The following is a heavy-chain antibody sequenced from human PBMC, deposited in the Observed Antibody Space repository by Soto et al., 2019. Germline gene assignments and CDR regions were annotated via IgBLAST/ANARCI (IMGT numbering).Heavy chain of an antibody. CDR1: GFTFSNYA. J-gene: IGHJ6*02. CDR2: ISVSGIST. CDR3: TKAGQVGASPLGYYGMDV. Sequence: GGSLRLSCAASGFTFSNYAMNWVRQAPGRGLEWVSGISVSGISTYYADSVKGRFTISRDNSKNTLYLQLNRLRAEDTAVYYCTKAGQVGASPLGYYGMDVWGQGTTVTVSS. V-gene: IGHV3-23*01. D-gene: IGHD1-26*01.